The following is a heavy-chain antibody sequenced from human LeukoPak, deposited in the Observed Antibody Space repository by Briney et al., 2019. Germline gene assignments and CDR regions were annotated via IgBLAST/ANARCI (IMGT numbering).Heavy chain of an antibody. CDR2: IYYSGST. Sequence: SETLSLTCTVSGGSISSSSYYWGWIRQPPGKGLEWIGSIYYSGSTYYNPSLKSRVTISVDTSKNQFSLKLSSVTAADTAVYYCARALPYGDQDAFDIWGQGTMVTVSS. D-gene: IGHD4-17*01. J-gene: IGHJ3*02. CDR1: GGSISSSSYY. V-gene: IGHV4-39*07. CDR3: ARALPYGDQDAFDI.